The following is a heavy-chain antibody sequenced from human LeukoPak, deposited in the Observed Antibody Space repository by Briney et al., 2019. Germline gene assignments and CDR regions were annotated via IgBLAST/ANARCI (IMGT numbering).Heavy chain of an antibody. J-gene: IGHJ4*02. V-gene: IGHV3-23*01. CDR1: GFTFSSYA. CDR2: ISGSGGST. D-gene: IGHD1-26*01. Sequence: GGSLRLSCAASGFTFSSYAMSWVRQAPGKGLEWVSAISGSGGSTYYADSVKGRFTISRDNAKNSLYLQMNSLRAEDTAVYYCAREGNRGSYYDYWGQGTLVTVSS. CDR3: AREGNRGSYYDY.